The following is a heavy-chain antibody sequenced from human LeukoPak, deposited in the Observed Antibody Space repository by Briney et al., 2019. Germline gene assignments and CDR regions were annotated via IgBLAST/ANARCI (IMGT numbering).Heavy chain of an antibody. CDR1: GFTFSSYA. J-gene: IGHJ4*02. D-gene: IGHD6-25*01. CDR3: ARDPAGRLRGH. V-gene: IGHV3-23*01. Sequence: PGGSLRLSCAASGFTFSSYAMSWVRQAPGKGLEWVSTISGSGGSTYYADSVKGRFTISRDNSKNTLYLQMNSLRAEDTAVYYCARDPAGRLRGHWGQGTLVTVSS. CDR2: ISGSGGST.